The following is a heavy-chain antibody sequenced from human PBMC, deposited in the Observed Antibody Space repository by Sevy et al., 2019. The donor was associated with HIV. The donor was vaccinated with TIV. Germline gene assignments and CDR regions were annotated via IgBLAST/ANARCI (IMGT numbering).Heavy chain of an antibody. CDR3: SEGREGGGTNFDY. D-gene: IGHD3-16*01. CDR2: ISYDGGNK. CDR1: GFTFSNYG. J-gene: IGHJ4*02. V-gene: IGHV3-30*18. Sequence: GGSLRLSCIASGFTFSNYGVHWVRQAPGKGLEWVAVISYDGGNKYYADSVKGRFTISRDNSKNTLYLQMDSLRPEDNAVDYWSEGREGGGTNFDYWGQGTLVTVSS.